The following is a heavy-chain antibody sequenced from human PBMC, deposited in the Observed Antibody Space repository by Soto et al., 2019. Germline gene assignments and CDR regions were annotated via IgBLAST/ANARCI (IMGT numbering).Heavy chain of an antibody. CDR2: ISGSGGST. CDR3: AKDGQLGYYYYYYMDF. J-gene: IGHJ6*03. CDR1: GFTFSSYA. D-gene: IGHD7-27*01. V-gene: IGHV3-23*01. Sequence: GGSLRLSCAASGFTFSSYAMSWVRQAPGKGLEWVSAISGSGGSTYYADSVKGRFTISRDKSKNTLYLQMNSLRAEDTAVYYCAKDGQLGYYYYYYMDFWGKGTTVTVSS.